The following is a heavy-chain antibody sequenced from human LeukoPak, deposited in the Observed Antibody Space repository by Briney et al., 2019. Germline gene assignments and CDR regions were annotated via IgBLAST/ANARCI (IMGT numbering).Heavy chain of an antibody. D-gene: IGHD3/OR15-3a*01. CDR1: GGSINGYY. V-gene: IGHV4-59*01. CDR3: ARGRSNSDY. CDR2: IYYSGST. J-gene: IGHJ4*02. Sequence: SETLSLTCTVSGGSINGYYWTWIRQPPGKGLEWIGYIYYSGSTNYNPSLKSRVTISVDTSKNQFSLTLSSVTAADTAVYYCARGRSNSDYWGQGTLVTVSS.